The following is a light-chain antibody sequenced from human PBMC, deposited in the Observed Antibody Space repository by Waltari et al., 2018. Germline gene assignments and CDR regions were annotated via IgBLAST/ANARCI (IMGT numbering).Light chain of an antibody. CDR3: MQGANWPT. CDR2: DVS. J-gene: IGLJ2*01. CDR1: SSDVGGYNC. Sequence: QSALTQPPSASGSPGQSVTIPCTGTSSDVGGYNCVSWYQQHPGKAPKLMIYDVSTRPSGVPDRFSGSKSGNTAYLTVSGLQAEDEADYYCMQGANWPTFGQGTK. V-gene: IGLV2-8*01.